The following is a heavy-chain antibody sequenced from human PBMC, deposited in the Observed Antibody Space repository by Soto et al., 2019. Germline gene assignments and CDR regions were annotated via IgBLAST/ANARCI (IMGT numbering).Heavy chain of an antibody. V-gene: IGHV3-23*01. CDR2: ISDSGGST. Sequence: GGSLRLSYAASGFTFSSYAMTWVRQAPGKGLEWVSAISDSGGSTYYADSGKGRFTISRDNSKNTLYLQMNSLRAEDTAVYYCARPPIGILTGHSVLQYWGQGTLVTVSS. J-gene: IGHJ4*02. D-gene: IGHD3-9*01. CDR1: GFTFSSYA. CDR3: ARPPIGILTGHSVLQY.